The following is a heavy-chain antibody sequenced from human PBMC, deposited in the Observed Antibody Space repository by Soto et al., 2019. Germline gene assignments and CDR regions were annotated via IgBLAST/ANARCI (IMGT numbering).Heavy chain of an antibody. V-gene: IGHV4-61*08. D-gene: IGHD3-22*01. CDR2: IYYTGTT. CDR1: GGSISSGGYY. Sequence: SDTLSLTCTVSGGSISSGGYYWSWIRQHPGKGLEWIGYIYYTGTTKYNPSLKSRVTISVDSSKNQFSLKLDSVTAADTAVYYCARLGGYYQAFDSWGQGTLVTVSS. J-gene: IGHJ4*02. CDR3: ARLGGYYQAFDS.